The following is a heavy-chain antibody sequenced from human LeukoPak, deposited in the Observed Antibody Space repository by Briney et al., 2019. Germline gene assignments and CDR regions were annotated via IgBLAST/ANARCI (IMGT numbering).Heavy chain of an antibody. V-gene: IGHV3-21*01. CDR3: ARECMDTTMVDAFDI. CDR2: ISSSSSYI. CDR1: GXTFSSYS. J-gene: IGHJ3*02. D-gene: IGHD5-18*01. Sequence: GGSLRLSCAASGXTFSSYSMNWVRQAPGKGLEWVSSISSSSSYIYYADSVKGRFTISRDNAKNSLYLQMNSLRAEDTAVYYCARECMDTTMVDAFDIWGQGTMVTVSS.